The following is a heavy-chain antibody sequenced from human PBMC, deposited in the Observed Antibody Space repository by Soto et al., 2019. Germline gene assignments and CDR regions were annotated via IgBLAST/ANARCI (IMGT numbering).Heavy chain of an antibody. CDR2: INWNGGST. V-gene: IGHV3-20*01. CDR1: GFTFDDYG. J-gene: IGHJ6*03. CDR3: ARRVNCSSTSCLKYYYYYYYMDV. Sequence: GGSLRLSCAASGFTFDDYGMSWVRQAPGKGLEWVSGINWNGGSTGYADSVKGRFTISRDNAKNSLYLQMNSLRAEDTALYHCARRVNCSSTSCLKYYYYYYYMDVWGKGTTVTVSS. D-gene: IGHD2-2*01.